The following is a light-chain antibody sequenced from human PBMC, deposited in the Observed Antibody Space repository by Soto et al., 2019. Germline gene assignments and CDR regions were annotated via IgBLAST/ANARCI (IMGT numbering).Light chain of an antibody. V-gene: IGKV1-5*03. CDR3: QQYNGYWT. CDR2: EAS. CDR1: QSISGS. J-gene: IGKJ1*01. Sequence: DIQMTQSPSTLSASVGDRVTITCRASQSISGSLAWYQQKPGKAPNLLIYEASNLKSGVPSRFSGSGSGTEDTLTHSSLPPDDSASYYCQQYNGYWTFGQGTRVEIK.